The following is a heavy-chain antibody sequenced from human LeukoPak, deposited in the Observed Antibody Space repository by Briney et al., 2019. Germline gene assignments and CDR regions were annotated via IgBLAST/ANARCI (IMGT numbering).Heavy chain of an antibody. CDR3: ARDRTGVYYYYYYGMDV. CDR1: GGSISSYY. J-gene: IGHJ6*02. Sequence: KTSETLSLTCTVSGGSISSYYWSWIRQPAGKGLEWIGRIYTSGSTNYNPSLKSRVTMSVDTSKNQFSLKLSSVTAADTAVYYCARDRTGVYYYYYYGMDVWGQGTTVTVSS. CDR2: IYTSGST. V-gene: IGHV4-4*07. D-gene: IGHD3-10*01.